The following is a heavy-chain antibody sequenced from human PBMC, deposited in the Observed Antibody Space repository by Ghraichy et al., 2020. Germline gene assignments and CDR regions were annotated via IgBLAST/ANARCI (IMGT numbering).Heavy chain of an antibody. CDR1: GFNINSHG. Sequence: GGSLRLSCVASGFNINSHGMHWVRQAPGKGLERAAVMWADGKKQHYADSVKGRFTISRDTFKNTVYLQMNSVRVEDTAVYYCARDRSYYADDQWGQGTLVTVSS. D-gene: IGHD3-16*01. V-gene: IGHV3-33*01. J-gene: IGHJ5*02. CDR2: MWADGKKQ. CDR3: ARDRSYYADDQ.